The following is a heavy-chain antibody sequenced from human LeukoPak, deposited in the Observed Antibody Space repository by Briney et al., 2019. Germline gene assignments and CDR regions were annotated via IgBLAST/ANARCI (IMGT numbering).Heavy chain of an antibody. CDR2: INPSGGST. CDR1: GYSFTSYG. CDR3: ARGKIITMILGAFDY. V-gene: IGHV1-46*01. J-gene: IGHJ4*02. Sequence: GASVKVSCKASGYSFTSYGIGWVRQAPGQGLEWMGRINPSGGSTTYAQKFQGRVTMTRDTSTSTAYMELSSLRSDDTAVYYCARGKIITMILGAFDYWGQGTLVTVSS. D-gene: IGHD3-22*01.